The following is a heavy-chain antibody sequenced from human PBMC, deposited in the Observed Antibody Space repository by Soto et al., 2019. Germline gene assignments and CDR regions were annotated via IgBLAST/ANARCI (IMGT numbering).Heavy chain of an antibody. D-gene: IGHD6-13*01. J-gene: IGHJ1*01. CDR2: ISYGSSFT. Sequence: PGGSLRLSCVASGFDFRDYYMSWIRQAPGKGLEWVSHISYGSSFTAYAASVKGRFTVSRDNARNSLYLQMNSLRGDDTAVYYCARPSEAAAGNFQFWGLGTLVTVSS. CDR3: ARPSEAAAGNFQF. V-gene: IGHV3-11*06. CDR1: GFDFRDYY.